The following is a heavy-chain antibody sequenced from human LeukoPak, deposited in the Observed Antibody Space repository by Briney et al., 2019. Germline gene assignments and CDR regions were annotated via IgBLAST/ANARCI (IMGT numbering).Heavy chain of an antibody. Sequence: SETLSLTCAVYGGSFSGYYWSWLRQPPGKGLEWIGEINHSGSTNYNPSLKSRVTISLDTSKNQFSLKLSSVTAADTAVYYCATGSYTTSSVDWFDPWGQGTLVTVSS. CDR3: ATGSYTTSSVDWFDP. V-gene: IGHV4-34*01. J-gene: IGHJ5*02. CDR1: GGSFSGYY. CDR2: INHSGST. D-gene: IGHD6-6*01.